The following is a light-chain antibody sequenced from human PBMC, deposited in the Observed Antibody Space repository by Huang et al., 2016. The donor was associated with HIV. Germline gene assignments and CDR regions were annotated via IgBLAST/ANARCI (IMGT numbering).Light chain of an antibody. J-gene: IGKJ2*01. CDR3: QQYNDWPPYT. CDR2: GAS. Sequence: EIVMTQSPATLSVSPGERATLSCRASQTVSTNLAWYQQKPGQAPSLLIYGASTRATGIPARLSGSGSGTEFTLTISSLQSEDFAVYYCQQYNDWPPYTFGQGTKLEIK. CDR1: QTVSTN. V-gene: IGKV3-15*01.